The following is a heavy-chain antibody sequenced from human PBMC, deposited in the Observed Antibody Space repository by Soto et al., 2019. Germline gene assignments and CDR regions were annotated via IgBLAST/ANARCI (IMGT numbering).Heavy chain of an antibody. Sequence: PGGSLRLSCAASGLTFSDRYMDWVRQAPGKGLEWVGRIRKKTNSDTTEYAASVKGRFVISRDDSTNSLYLQMSSLKTEDTAVYYCTTVTTVDYYFDYWGQGTLVTVSS. CDR2: IRKKTNSDTT. J-gene: IGHJ4*02. V-gene: IGHV3-72*01. D-gene: IGHD4-17*01. CDR3: TTVTTVDYYFDY. CDR1: GLTFSDRY.